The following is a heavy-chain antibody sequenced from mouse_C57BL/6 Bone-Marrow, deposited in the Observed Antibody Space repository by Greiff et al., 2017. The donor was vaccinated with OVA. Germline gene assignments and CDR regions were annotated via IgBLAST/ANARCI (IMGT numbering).Heavy chain of an antibody. J-gene: IGHJ1*03. Sequence: QVQLKQPGAELVMPGASVKLSCKASGYTFTSYWMHWVQQRPGQGLEWIGEIDPSDSYTNSNQKFKGKSTFTVDKSSSTDYMQLSSLTSEDSAVYYCASPHYYGSSYWYFDVWGTGTTVTVSS. CDR1: GYTFTSYW. V-gene: IGHV1-69*01. CDR3: ASPHYYGSSYWYFDV. CDR2: IDPSDSYT. D-gene: IGHD1-1*01.